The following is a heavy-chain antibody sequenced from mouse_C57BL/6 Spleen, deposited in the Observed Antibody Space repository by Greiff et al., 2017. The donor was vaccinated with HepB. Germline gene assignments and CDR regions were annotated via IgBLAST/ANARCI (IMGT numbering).Heavy chain of an antibody. J-gene: IGHJ2*01. V-gene: IGHV1-82*01. Sequence: VQLQQSGPELVKPGASVEISCKASGYAFSSSWMNWVKQRPGKGLEWIGRIYPGDGDTNYNGKFKGKATLAADKSSSTAYMQLSSLTSEDSAVYFCARGTTVVATNFDYWGQGTTLTVSS. D-gene: IGHD1-1*01. CDR3: ARGTTVVATNFDY. CDR1: GYAFSSSW. CDR2: IYPGDGDT.